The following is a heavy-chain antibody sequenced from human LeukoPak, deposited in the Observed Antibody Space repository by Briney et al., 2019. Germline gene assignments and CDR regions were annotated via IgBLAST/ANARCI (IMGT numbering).Heavy chain of an antibody. CDR2: ISDSGNT. V-gene: IGHV3-23*01. CDR3: AKAPVTTCRGAYCYPFDY. CDR1: GFTFSSYA. J-gene: IGHJ4*02. D-gene: IGHD2-21*01. Sequence: GGSLRLPCGASGFTFSSYAMSWVRQAPGRGLEWVAAISDSGNTYHADSVKGRFTISRDSSKNTLFLQITRLRPEDAAVYYCAKAPVTTCRGAYCYPFDYWGQGTLVTVSS.